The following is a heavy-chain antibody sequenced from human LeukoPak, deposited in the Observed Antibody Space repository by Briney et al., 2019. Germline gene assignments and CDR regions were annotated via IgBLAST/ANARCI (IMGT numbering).Heavy chain of an antibody. V-gene: IGHV3-33*01. CDR1: GFTFSSYG. J-gene: IGHJ4*02. Sequence: GGSLRLSCAAFGFTFSSYGMHWVRQAPGKGPEWVAVIWYDVSNKYYADSVKGRFTISRDNSKNTLYLQMNSLRAEDTAVYYCARDRYSYGLEYYFDYWGQGTLVTVSS. CDR3: ARDRYSYGLEYYFDY. D-gene: IGHD5-18*01. CDR2: IWYDVSNK.